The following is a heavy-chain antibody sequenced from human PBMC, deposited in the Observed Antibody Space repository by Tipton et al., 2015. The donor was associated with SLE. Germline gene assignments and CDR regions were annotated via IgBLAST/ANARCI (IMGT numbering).Heavy chain of an antibody. CDR1: GGSISSGGYY. CDR2: IYYSGST. J-gene: IGHJ6*03. V-gene: IGHV4-31*03. D-gene: IGHD2-21*01. CDR3: ARISPLLYCGGDCYYYYYMDV. Sequence: TLSLTCTVSGGSISSGGYYWSWIRQHPGKGLEWIGYIYYSGSTYYNPSLKSRVTISVDTSKNQFSLKLSSVTAAETAVYYCARISPLLYCGGDCYYYYYMDVWGKGTTVTVSS.